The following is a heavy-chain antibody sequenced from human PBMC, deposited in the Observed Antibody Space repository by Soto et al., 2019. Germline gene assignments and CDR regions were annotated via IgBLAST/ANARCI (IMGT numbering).Heavy chain of an antibody. J-gene: IGHJ3*02. D-gene: IGHD4-17*01. V-gene: IGHV1-8*01. CDR1: GYTFTSYD. CDR2: MNPNSGNT. Sequence: ASVKVSCKASGYTFTSYDINWVRQATGQGLEWMGWMNPNSGNTGYAQKFQGRVTMTRNTSISTAYMELSSLRSEDTAVYYCARAGGDYVSNNQDAFDIWGQGTMVTVSS. CDR3: ARAGGDYVSNNQDAFDI.